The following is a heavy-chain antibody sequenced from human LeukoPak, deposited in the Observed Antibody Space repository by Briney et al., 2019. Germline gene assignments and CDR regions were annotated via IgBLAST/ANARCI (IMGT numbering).Heavy chain of an antibody. V-gene: IGHV3-30*04. CDR3: AKPRWYFQH. J-gene: IGHJ1*01. D-gene: IGHD2-15*01. CDR2: ISSDGSNK. Sequence: PGGSLRLSCAASGFTFSSYIMHWVRQAPGKGLEWVVVISSDGSNKYYADSVKGRFTMSRDNSKNTLYLQMNSLRAEDTAVYYCAKPRWYFQHWGQGTLVTVSS. CDR1: GFTFSSYI.